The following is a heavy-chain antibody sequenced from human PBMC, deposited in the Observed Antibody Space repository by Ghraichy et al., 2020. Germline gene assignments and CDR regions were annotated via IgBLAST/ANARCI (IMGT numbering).Heavy chain of an antibody. CDR2: IIPIFGTA. CDR3: AREEWNQLHYYYYGMDV. V-gene: IGHV1-69*13. D-gene: IGHD5-18*01. Sequence: SVKVSCKASGGTFSSYAISWVRQAPGQGLEWMGGIIPIFGTANYAQKFQGRVTITADESTSTAYMELSSLRSEDTAVYYCAREEWNQLHYYYYGMDVWGQGTTVTVSS. J-gene: IGHJ6*02. CDR1: GGTFSSYA.